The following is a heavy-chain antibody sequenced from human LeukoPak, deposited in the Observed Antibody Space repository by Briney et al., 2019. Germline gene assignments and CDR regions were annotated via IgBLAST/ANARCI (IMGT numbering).Heavy chain of an antibody. D-gene: IGHD3-10*01. CDR2: IIPIFGTA. Sequence: GASVKVSCKASGGTFSSYAISWVRQAPGQGLEWMGGIIPIFGTANYAQKFQGRVTITADESTSTAYMELSSLRSEDTAVYYCARPDYYCSGSYHYYYYMDVWGKGTTVTVSS. CDR3: ARPDYYCSGSYHYYYYMDV. J-gene: IGHJ6*03. CDR1: GGTFSSYA. V-gene: IGHV1-69*13.